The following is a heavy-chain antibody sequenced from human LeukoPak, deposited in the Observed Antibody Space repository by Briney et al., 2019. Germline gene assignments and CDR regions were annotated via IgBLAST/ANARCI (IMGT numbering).Heavy chain of an antibody. CDR1: GGSINSGDW. V-gene: IGHV4-4*02. J-gene: IGHJ3*02. CDR3: ARRVALGKDAFDI. Sequence: SETLSLTCGVSGGSINSGDWWTWVRQPPGKGLEWIGEIYHDGNTYYNPSLESRVTISVDMSKNQFSLKLSSVTAADTAVYYCARRVALGKDAFDIWGQGTMVTVSS. CDR2: IYHDGNT. D-gene: IGHD7-27*01.